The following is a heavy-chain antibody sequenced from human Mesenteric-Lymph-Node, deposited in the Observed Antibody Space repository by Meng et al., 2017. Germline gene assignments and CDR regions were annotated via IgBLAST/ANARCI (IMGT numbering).Heavy chain of an antibody. CDR1: GFTFSNYW. Sequence: GESLKISCAASGFTFSNYWMHWVRQVPGKGLVWVSRINTDGSSTSDADSVKGRFIISRDNAKNTLYLQMYSLRAEDTAVYYCARVKAFSSSCFDSWGQGTLVTVSS. J-gene: IGHJ4*02. V-gene: IGHV3-74*01. D-gene: IGHD6-6*01. CDR3: ARVKAFSSSCFDS. CDR2: INTDGSST.